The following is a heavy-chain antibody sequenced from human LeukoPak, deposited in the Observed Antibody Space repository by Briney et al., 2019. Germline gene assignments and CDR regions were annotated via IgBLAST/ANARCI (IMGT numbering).Heavy chain of an antibody. J-gene: IGHJ3*02. CDR1: EFTFSTYW. Sequence: GGSLRLSCAASEFTFSTYWMTWVRQAPGKGLEWVADIKQDGSERYYVDSVKGRFTISRQNAKNSLFLQMNSLRAEDTAVYYCARHRSGGSQDDAFDIWGQGTLVTVSS. CDR2: IKQDGSER. V-gene: IGHV3-7*01. CDR3: ARHRSGGSQDDAFDI. D-gene: IGHD2-15*01.